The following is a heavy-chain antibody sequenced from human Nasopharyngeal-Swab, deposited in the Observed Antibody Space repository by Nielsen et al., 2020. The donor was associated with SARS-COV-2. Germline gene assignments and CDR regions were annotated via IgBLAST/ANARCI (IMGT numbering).Heavy chain of an antibody. Sequence: SETLSLTCAVSGGSISSSNWRRGGRQPPGRGLEWMGEIYHSGSTNYNPSLKSRVTISVDKSKNQFSLKLSSVTAADTAVYYCAQTTYSGYFDYWGQGTLVTVSS. D-gene: IGHD2-15*01. V-gene: IGHV4-4*02. CDR2: IYHSGST. CDR1: GGSISSSNW. CDR3: AQTTYSGYFDY. J-gene: IGHJ4*02.